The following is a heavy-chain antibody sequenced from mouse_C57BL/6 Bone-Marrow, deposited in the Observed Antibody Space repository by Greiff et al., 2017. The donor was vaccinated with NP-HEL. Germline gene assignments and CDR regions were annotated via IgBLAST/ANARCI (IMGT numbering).Heavy chain of an antibody. V-gene: IGHV10-1*01. CDR2: IRSKSNNYAT. D-gene: IGHD2-4*01. Sequence: EVMLVESGGGLVQPKGSLKLSCAASGFSFNTYAMNWVRQAPGKGLEWVARIRSKSNNYATYYADSVKDRFTISRDDSESMLYLQMYNLKTEDTAMYYCVRQIYYDYDGGLAYRGQGTLVTVSA. CDR1: GFSFNTYA. J-gene: IGHJ3*01. CDR3: VRQIYYDYDGGLAY.